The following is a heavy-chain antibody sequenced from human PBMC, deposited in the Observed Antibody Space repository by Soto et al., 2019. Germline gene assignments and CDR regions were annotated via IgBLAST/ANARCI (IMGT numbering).Heavy chain of an antibody. CDR3: ARTSGYSSTDNWFDP. CDR1: GYTFTSYG. D-gene: IGHD6-13*01. J-gene: IGHJ5*02. CDR2: IIAYNGNK. V-gene: IGHV1-18*01. Sequence: QVQLVQSGAEVKKPGASVKVSCKASGYTFTSYGISWVRQSPGQGLEGMGWIIAYNGNKNNAQKFQGRFAVTTDTSTSTAYMELMNLRSDDTAVYYCARTSGYSSTDNWFDPWGQGPLVTVSS.